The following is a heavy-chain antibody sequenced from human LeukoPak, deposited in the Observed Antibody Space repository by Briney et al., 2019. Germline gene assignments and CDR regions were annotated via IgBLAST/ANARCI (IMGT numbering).Heavy chain of an antibody. V-gene: IGHV3-23*01. CDR1: GFTFAGYA. J-gene: IGHJ4*02. CDR3: AKHQNKGFDY. CDR2: ISGSGGST. Sequence: GGSLRLSCAASGFTFAGYAMSWVRHAPGKGLEWVSIISGSGGSTYYVDSVKGRFTISRDNSKNTLYLQMNSLRAEDTAVYYCAKHQNKGFDYWGQGTLVTVSS.